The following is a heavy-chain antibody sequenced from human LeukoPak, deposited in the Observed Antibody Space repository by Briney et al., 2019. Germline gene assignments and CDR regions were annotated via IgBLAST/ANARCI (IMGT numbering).Heavy chain of an antibody. V-gene: IGHV1-18*01. CDR1: GYTFTSYG. CDR2: ISAYNGNT. CDR3: ARDLMYYYDSVSYHFDY. J-gene: IGHJ4*02. D-gene: IGHD3-22*01. Sequence: ASVKVSCKASGYTFTSYGISWVRQAPGQGLECMGWISAYNGNTNYAQNFQGRLTMTADTSTSTAYMELRGLRSDDTAVYYCARDLMYYYDSVSYHFDYWGQGTLVTVSS.